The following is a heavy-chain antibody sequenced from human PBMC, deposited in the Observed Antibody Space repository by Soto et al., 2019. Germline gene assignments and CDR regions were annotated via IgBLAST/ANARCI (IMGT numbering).Heavy chain of an antibody. CDR1: GYTFTSYA. D-gene: IGHD3-10*01. Sequence: ASVKVSCKASGYTFTSYAMHWVRQAPGQRLEWMGWINAGNGNTKYSQKFQGRVTITRDTSASTAYMELSSLRSEDTAVYYCARVDYYGSGSYYYGMDVWGQGTMVTVSS. V-gene: IGHV1-3*01. CDR3: ARVDYYGSGSYYYGMDV. J-gene: IGHJ6*02. CDR2: INAGNGNT.